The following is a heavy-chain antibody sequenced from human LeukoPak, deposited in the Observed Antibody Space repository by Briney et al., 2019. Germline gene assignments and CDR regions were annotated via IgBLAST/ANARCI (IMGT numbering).Heavy chain of an antibody. D-gene: IGHD2-15*01. CDR1: GGSITSGTYY. CDR2: IHYSGST. V-gene: IGHV4-39*07. J-gene: IGHJ4*02. Sequence: SETLSLTCTVSGGSITSGTYYWGWIRQPPGKGLEWIGSIHYSGSTYYSPSLKSRVTISVDTSKNQFSLMLRSVTAADTAVYYCTRVECIDGSCYTLDYWGPGTLVIVSS. CDR3: TRVECIDGSCYTLDY.